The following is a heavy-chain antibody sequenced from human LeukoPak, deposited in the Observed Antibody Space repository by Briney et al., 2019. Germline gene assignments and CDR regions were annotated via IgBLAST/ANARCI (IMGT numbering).Heavy chain of an antibody. J-gene: IGHJ4*02. Sequence: GGSLRLSCAASGFTFSSYAMHWVRQAPGKGLEWVAVISYDGSNKYYADSVKGRFTISRDNSKNTLYLQMNSLRAGDTAVYYCARDMGYCSSTSCYPIDYWGQGTLVTVSS. CDR3: ARDMGYCSSTSCYPIDY. D-gene: IGHD2-2*01. CDR2: ISYDGSNK. CDR1: GFTFSSYA. V-gene: IGHV3-30*04.